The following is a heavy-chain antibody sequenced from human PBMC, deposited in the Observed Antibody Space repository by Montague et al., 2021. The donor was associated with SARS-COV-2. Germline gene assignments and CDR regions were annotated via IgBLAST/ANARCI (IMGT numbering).Heavy chain of an antibody. CDR1: GFTFSSYW. J-gene: IGHJ6*02. Sequence: SLRLSCAASGFTFSSYWMSWVRQAPGKGLEWVANIKQDGSEKYYVDSVKGRFTISRDNAKNSLYLQMNSLRAEDTAVYYCARDQGSSWEDYYYYYGMDVWGQGTTVTASS. V-gene: IGHV3-7*03. CDR2: IKQDGSEK. D-gene: IGHD6-13*01. CDR3: ARDQGSSWEDYYYYYGMDV.